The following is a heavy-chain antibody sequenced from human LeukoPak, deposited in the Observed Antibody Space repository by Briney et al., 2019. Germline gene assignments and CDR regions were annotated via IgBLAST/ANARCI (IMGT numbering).Heavy chain of an antibody. V-gene: IGHV1-2*06. CDR1: GDTFTGYY. Sequence: ASVKVSCEASGDTFTGYYIHWVRQAPGQGLEWMGRINPNSGGTNYAQKFQGRVTMTRDTSISTAYMELSRLRSDDTAVYYCATSYIDSDYWGQGTLVTVSS. D-gene: IGHD2-2*02. J-gene: IGHJ4*02. CDR2: INPNSGGT. CDR3: ATSYIDSDY.